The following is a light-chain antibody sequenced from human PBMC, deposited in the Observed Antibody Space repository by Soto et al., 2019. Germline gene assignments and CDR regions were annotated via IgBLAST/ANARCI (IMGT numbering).Light chain of an antibody. CDR2: DAS. Sequence: DIQVTQSPSSLSASVGDRVTISCRASQSISGYLNWYQQKPGKAPKLLIFDASSLQSGVASRFSGRGSGSEYTLTISSLQPEDFATYFCQHSYSNFPITFGQGTRLEIK. CDR3: QHSYSNFPIT. J-gene: IGKJ5*01. CDR1: QSISGY. V-gene: IGKV1-39*01.